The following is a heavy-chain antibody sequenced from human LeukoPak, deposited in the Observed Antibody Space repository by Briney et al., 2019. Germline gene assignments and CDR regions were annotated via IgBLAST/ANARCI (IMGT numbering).Heavy chain of an antibody. D-gene: IGHD2-21*01. Sequence: PGRSLRLSCAASGFTFDDYAMHWVRQAPGKGLEWVSGISWNSGSIGYADSVKGRFTISRDNAKNSLYLQMNSLRAEDTAVYYCARVGTEGYSSIKRAFDIWGQGTMLTVSS. CDR1: GFTFDDYA. J-gene: IGHJ3*02. V-gene: IGHV3-9*01. CDR2: ISWNSGSI. CDR3: ARVGTEGYSSIKRAFDI.